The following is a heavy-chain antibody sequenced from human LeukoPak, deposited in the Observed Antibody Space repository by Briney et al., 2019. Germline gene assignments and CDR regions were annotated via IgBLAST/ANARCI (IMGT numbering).Heavy chain of an antibody. J-gene: IGHJ4*02. V-gene: IGHV4-59*08. CDR1: GGSMSSYY. CDR3: ARHKSSGSYPLDY. D-gene: IGHD3-22*01. CDR2: IYFSGST. Sequence: PSETLSLTCTVSGGSMSSYYWSWIRQTAGKGLEWIGHIYFSGSTNYNPSLESRVTISVDTSKNQFSLTLSSVTAADTAVYYCARHKSSGSYPLDYWGQGILVTVSS.